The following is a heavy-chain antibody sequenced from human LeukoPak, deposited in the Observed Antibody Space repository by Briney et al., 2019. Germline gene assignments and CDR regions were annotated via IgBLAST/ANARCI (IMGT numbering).Heavy chain of an antibody. CDR2: ISSSSSTI. D-gene: IGHD5-12*01. V-gene: IGHV3-48*01. Sequence: GGSLRLSCAASGFTFSSYSMNWVRQAPGKGLEWVSYISSSSSTIYYADSVKGRFTISRDNAKNSLYLQMNSLRAEDTAVYYCARVSGYHWESFYDYWGQGTLVTVSS. J-gene: IGHJ4*02. CDR1: GFTFSSYS. CDR3: ARVSGYHWESFYDY.